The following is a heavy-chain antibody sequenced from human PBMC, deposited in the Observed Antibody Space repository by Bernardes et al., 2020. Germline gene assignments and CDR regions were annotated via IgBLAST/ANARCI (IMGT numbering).Heavy chain of an antibody. V-gene: IGHV1-69*06. CDR1: GGTFSSYA. CDR3: ARVPRGGLSYFDY. Sequence: SVKVSCKASGGTFSSYAISWVRQAPGQGLEWMGGIIPIFGTANYAQKFQGRVTITADKSTSTAYMELSSLRSEDTAVYYCARVPRGGLSYFDYWGQGTLVTGSS. J-gene: IGHJ4*02. CDR2: IIPIFGTA. D-gene: IGHD1-26*01.